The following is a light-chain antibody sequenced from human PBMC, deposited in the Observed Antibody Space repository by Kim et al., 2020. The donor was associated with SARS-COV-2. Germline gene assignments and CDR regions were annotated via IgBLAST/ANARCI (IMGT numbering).Light chain of an antibody. CDR2: QDT. J-gene: IGLJ3*02. V-gene: IGLV3-1*01. CDR1: KLGDKY. Sequence: SYELTQPPSVSVSPGQTASITCSGDKLGDKYACWYQEKPGQSPVLVIYQDTKRPSGIPERFSGSNSGNTATLTISGTQAMDEADYYCQAWDNNKGV. CDR3: QAWDNNKGV.